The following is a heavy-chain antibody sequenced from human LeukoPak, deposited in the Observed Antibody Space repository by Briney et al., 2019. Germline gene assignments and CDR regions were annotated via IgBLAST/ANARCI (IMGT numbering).Heavy chain of an antibody. J-gene: IGHJ4*02. CDR3: ARGGGTRGIFDY. CDR2: MNPNSGNT. D-gene: IGHD2-15*01. V-gene: IGHV1-8*03. Sequence: ASVKVSCKASGHTFISYDINWVRQATGQGLEWMAYMNPNSGNTGYAQTFQGRVTITWNTSTNTAYMELSSLRSDDTALYYCARGGGTRGIFDYWGQGPLVTVSS. CDR1: GHTFISYD.